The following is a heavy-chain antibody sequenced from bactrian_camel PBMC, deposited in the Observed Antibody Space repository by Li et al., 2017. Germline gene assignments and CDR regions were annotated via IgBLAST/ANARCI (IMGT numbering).Heavy chain of an antibody. CDR1: ELTSSDYC. CDR2: IDPDGTT. V-gene: IGHV3S26*01. CDR3: AADPRLVTATIWVADYGY. D-gene: IGHD2*01. J-gene: IGHJ6*01. Sequence: HVQLVESGGGSVQAGGSLRLSCVVSELTSSDYCMGWFRQAPGKEREGVAAIDPDGTTRYADSVKGRFTISHDNAKNTLFLQMDTLKPEDTAMYYCAADPRLVTATIWVADYGYWGQGTQV.